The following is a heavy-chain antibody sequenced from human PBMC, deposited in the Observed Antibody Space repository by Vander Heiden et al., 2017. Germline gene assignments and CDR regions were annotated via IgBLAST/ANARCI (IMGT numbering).Heavy chain of an antibody. Sequence: EVQLVQSGTEVKKHGESLRISCKASGYRFTSHWSGWVRQTAGKGLEWVGRIDPGDSYTNYSPSFEGHGTISTDNSINTAYLQWSSLRASDTAMYYCARLDPHSKSYTFYGMEVWGQGTTVTVSS. V-gene: IGHV5-10-1*03. D-gene: IGHD3-16*01. J-gene: IGHJ6*02. CDR2: IDPGDSYT. CDR3: ARLDPHSKSYTFYGMEV. CDR1: GYRFTSHW.